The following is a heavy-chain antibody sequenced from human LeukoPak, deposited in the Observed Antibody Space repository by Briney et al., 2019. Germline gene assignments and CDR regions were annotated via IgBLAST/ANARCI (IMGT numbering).Heavy chain of an antibody. CDR1: GGSISSSSYY. D-gene: IGHD1-26*01. CDR3: ARVFRCGFDY. J-gene: IGHJ4*02. Sequence: SETLSLTCTVSGGSISSSSYYWGWIRQPPGKGLEWIGSIYHSGSTYYNPSLKSRVTISVDTSKNQFSLKLSSVTAADTAVYYCARVFRCGFDYWGQGTLVTVSS. CDR2: IYHSGST. V-gene: IGHV4-39*07.